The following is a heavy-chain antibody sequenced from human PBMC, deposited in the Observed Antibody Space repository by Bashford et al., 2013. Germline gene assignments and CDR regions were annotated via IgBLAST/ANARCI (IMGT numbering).Heavy chain of an antibody. Sequence: WVRQAPGQGLEWMGGIIPIFGTANYAQKFQGRVTITADESTSTAYMELSSLRSEDTAVYYCARRIAVAGTYAYYYYGMDVVGPRDHGHRLL. CDR2: IIPIFGTA. J-gene: IGHJ6*02. V-gene: IGHV1-69*01. D-gene: IGHD6-19*01. CDR3: ARRIAVAGTYAYYYYGMDV.